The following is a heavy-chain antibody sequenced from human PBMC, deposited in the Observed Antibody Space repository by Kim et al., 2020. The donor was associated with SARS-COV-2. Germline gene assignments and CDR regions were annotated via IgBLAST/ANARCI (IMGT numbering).Heavy chain of an antibody. CDR2: MNPNSGNT. V-gene: IGHV1-8*01. Sequence: ASVKVSCKASGYTFTSYDINWVRQATGQGLEWMGWMNPNSGNTGYAQKFQGRVTMTRNTSISTAYMELSSLRSEDTAVYYCARALERITIFGVVIENPNWCDPWGQGTLVTVSS. CDR1: GYTFTSYD. D-gene: IGHD3-3*01. CDR3: ARALERITIFGVVIENPNWCDP. J-gene: IGHJ5*02.